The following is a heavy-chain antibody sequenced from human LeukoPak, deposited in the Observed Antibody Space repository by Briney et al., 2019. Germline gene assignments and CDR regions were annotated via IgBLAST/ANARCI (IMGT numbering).Heavy chain of an antibody. J-gene: IGHJ5*02. CDR1: GYTFTSYG. Sequence: ASVKVSSKASGYTFTSYGISWVRQAPGQGLEWMGWISAYNGNTNYAQKLQGRVTMTTDTSTSTAYMELRSLRSDDTAVYYCARDRWGGYCSSTSCYQGVFDPWGQGTLVTVSS. CDR3: ARDRWGGYCSSTSCYQGVFDP. D-gene: IGHD2-2*01. V-gene: IGHV1-18*01. CDR2: ISAYNGNT.